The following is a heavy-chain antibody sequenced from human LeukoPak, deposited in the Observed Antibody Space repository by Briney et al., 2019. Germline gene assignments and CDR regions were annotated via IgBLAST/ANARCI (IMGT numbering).Heavy chain of an antibody. CDR3: ARDPYSNYFDY. D-gene: IGHD5-18*01. CDR1: GYTFTGYY. V-gene: IGHV1-2*02. Sequence: ASVKVSCKASGYTFTGYYMHWVRQAPGQGLDWMGWINPNNGGTNYAQKFQGRVTMTRDTSISTAYMELNRLRSDDTAVYYCARDPYSNYFDYWGQGTLVTVS. J-gene: IGHJ4*02. CDR2: INPNNGGT.